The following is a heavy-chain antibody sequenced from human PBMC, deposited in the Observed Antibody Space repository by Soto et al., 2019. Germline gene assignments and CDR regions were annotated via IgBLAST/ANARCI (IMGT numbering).Heavy chain of an antibody. V-gene: IGHV4-31*03. Sequence: SETLSLTCTVSGGSISSGGYYWSWIRQHPGKGLEWIGYIYYSGSTYYNPSLKSRVTISVDTSKNQFSLKPSSVTAADTAVYYCARDGVVYGMDVWGQGTTVTVSS. CDR2: IYYSGST. D-gene: IGHD3-3*01. CDR1: GGSISSGGYY. CDR3: ARDGVVYGMDV. J-gene: IGHJ6*02.